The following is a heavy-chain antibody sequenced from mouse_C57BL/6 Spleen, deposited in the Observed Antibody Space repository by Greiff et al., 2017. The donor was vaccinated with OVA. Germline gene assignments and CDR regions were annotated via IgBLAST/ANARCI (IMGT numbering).Heavy chain of an antibody. CDR3: ARGYDGYDY. CDR1: GYTFTDYY. J-gene: IGHJ2*01. V-gene: IGHV1-26*01. Sequence: EVQLQQSGPELVKPGASVKISCKASGYTFTDYYMNWVKQSPGKSLEWIGDINPNNGGTRYNQKFKGKATLTVDKSSSTAYMELRSLTSEDSAVYYYARGYDGYDYWGQGTTLTVSS. D-gene: IGHD2-3*01. CDR2: INPNNGGT.